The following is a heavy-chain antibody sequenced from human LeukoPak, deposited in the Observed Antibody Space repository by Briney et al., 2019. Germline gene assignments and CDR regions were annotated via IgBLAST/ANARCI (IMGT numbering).Heavy chain of an antibody. CDR1: GGSISSYY. CDR2: IYYSGST. D-gene: IGHD5-12*01. Sequence: PSGTLSLTCAVSGGSISSYYWSWIRQPPGKGLEWIGYIYYSGSTNYNPSLKSRVTISVDTSKNQFSLKLSSVTAADTAVYYCARDSGDAFDIWGQGTMVTVSS. V-gene: IGHV4-59*01. J-gene: IGHJ3*02. CDR3: ARDSGDAFDI.